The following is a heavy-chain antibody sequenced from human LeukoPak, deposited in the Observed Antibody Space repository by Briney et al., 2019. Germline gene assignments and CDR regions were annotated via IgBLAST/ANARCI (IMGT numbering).Heavy chain of an antibody. Sequence: SETLSLTCAVYGGSFSGYYWSWIRQPPGKXLEWIGEINHSGSTNYNPSLKSRVTISVDTSKNQFSLKLSSVTAADTAVYYCARPSYYYGSGSYYKGRYYFDYWGQGTLVTVSS. CDR2: INHSGST. CDR1: GGSFSGYY. CDR3: ARPSYYYGSGSYYKGRYYFDY. D-gene: IGHD3-10*01. V-gene: IGHV4-34*01. J-gene: IGHJ4*02.